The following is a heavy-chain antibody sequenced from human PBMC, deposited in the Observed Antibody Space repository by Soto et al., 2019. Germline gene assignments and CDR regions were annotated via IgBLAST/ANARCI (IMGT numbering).Heavy chain of an antibody. CDR1: GFTFSSYA. D-gene: IGHD3-10*01. CDR2: ISYDGSNK. V-gene: IGHV3-30-3*01. CDR3: ARDMVRGVIIAY. J-gene: IGHJ4*02. Sequence: GGSLRLSCAASGFTFSSYAMHWVRQAPGKGLEWVAVISYDGSNKYYADSVKGRFTISRDNSKNTLYLQMNSLRAEDTAVYYCARDMVRGVIIAYWGQGTLVTVSS.